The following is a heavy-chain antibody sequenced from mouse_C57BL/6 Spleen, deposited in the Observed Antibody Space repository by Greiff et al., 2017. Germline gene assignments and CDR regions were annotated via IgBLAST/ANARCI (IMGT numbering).Heavy chain of an antibody. V-gene: IGHV1-15*01. J-gene: IGHJ1*03. Sequence: QVHVKQSGAELVRPGASVTLSCKASGYTFTDYEMHWVKQTPVHGLEWIGAIDPETGGTAYNQKFKGKAILTADKSSSTAYMELRSLTSEDSAVYYCTRRGFYGNYWYFDVWGTGTTVTVSS. CDR3: TRRGFYGNYWYFDV. CDR1: GYTFTDYE. CDR2: IDPETGGT. D-gene: IGHD2-1*01.